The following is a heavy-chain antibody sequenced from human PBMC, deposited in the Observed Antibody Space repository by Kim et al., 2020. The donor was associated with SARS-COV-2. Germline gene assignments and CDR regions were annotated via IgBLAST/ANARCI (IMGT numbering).Heavy chain of an antibody. J-gene: IGHJ4*02. Sequence: SETLSLTCTVSGGSISSGGYYWSWIRQHPGKGLEWIGYIYYSGSTYYNPSLKSRVTISVDTSKNQFSLKLSSVTAADTAVYYCARYEAARPVPSTTFDYWGQGTLVTVSS. CDR1: GGSISSGGYY. CDR3: ARYEAARPVPSTTFDY. D-gene: IGHD6-6*01. V-gene: IGHV4-31*03. CDR2: IYYSGST.